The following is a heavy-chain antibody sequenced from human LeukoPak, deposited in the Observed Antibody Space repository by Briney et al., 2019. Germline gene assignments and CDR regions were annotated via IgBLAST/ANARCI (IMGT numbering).Heavy chain of an antibody. CDR2: IKQDGSDK. D-gene: IGHD3-22*01. Sequence: PGGSLRLSCAASGFTMTNYWMSWVRQAPGKGLEWVANIKQDGSDKYYVDSVKGRFTISRDSAKNSLYLQMNSLRTEDTAVYYCAREGDSSGYYVDYGGQGPLATVS. V-gene: IGHV3-7*03. CDR1: GFTMTNYW. J-gene: IGHJ4*02. CDR3: AREGDSSGYYVDY.